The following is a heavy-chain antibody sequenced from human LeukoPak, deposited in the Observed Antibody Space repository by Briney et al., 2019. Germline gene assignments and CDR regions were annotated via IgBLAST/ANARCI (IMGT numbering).Heavy chain of an antibody. J-gene: IGHJ4*02. CDR2: IIPIFGTA. CDR1: GGTFSSYA. CDR3: ARGSRVVGATPPYYFDY. V-gene: IGHV1-69*13. Sequence: SVKVSCKASGGTFSSYAISWVRQAPGQGLEWMGGIIPIFGTANYAQKFQGRVTITADESTSTAYIELSSLRSEDTAVYYCARGSRVVGATPPYYFDYWGQGTLVTVSS. D-gene: IGHD1-26*01.